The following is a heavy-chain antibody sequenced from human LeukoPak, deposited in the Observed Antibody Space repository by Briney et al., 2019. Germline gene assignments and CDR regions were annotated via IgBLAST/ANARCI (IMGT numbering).Heavy chain of an antibody. CDR3: ANGRTYFDY. CDR1: GSTFSSYG. J-gene: IGHJ4*02. CDR2: ISYDGSNK. V-gene: IGHV3-30*18. Sequence: GRSLRLSCAASGSTFSSYGMHWVRQAPAKGLEWVAVISYDGSNKYYTDSVKGRFTISRGNSKNTLYLQMNSLRSEDTAVYYCANGRTYFDYWGQGTLVTVSS.